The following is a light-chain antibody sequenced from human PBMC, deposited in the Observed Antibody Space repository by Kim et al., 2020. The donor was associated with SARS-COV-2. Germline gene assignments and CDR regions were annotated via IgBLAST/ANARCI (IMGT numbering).Light chain of an antibody. V-gene: IGKV3D-15*01. CDR2: GSS. Sequence: EIVMTHSPATLSVSPGERATLPCRASQSVNSNLAWYQQKPGQAPRLLIYGSSSRATGISARFSGSGSGTDFALTITSLQSEDSAVYYCQQYNDWPLTFGGGTKVDIK. J-gene: IGKJ4*01. CDR3: QQYNDWPLT. CDR1: QSVNSN.